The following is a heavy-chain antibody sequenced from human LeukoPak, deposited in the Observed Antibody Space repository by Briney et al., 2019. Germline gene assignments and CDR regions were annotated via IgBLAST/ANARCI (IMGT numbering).Heavy chain of an antibody. CDR1: GDCVSSNSAA. CDR2: TYCRSKWYN. D-gene: IGHD4-17*01. J-gene: IGHJ5*02. Sequence: SQTLSLTCAISGDCVSSNSAAWNWIRQSPSRGLEWLGRTYCRSKWYNDYAVSVKSRITINPDTSKNQFSLQLNSVTPECTAGYYCARGPPTTVFLNNWFDPWGQGTLVTVSS. V-gene: IGHV6-1*01. CDR3: ARGPPTTVFLNNWFDP.